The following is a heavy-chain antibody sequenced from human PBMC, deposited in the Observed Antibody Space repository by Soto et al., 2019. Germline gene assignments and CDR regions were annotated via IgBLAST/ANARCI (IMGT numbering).Heavy chain of an antibody. D-gene: IGHD3-16*02. Sequence: PSETLSLTCAVYGGSFIGYYWGCIRQPPGEGREWIGEINHSGSTNYNPSLKSRVTISVDTSKNQFSLKLSSVTAADTAVYYCARIRHYDYVWGSYRYRYFDYWGQGTLVTVSS. CDR2: INHSGST. CDR3: ARIRHYDYVWGSYRYRYFDY. V-gene: IGHV4-34*01. J-gene: IGHJ4*02. CDR1: GGSFIGYY.